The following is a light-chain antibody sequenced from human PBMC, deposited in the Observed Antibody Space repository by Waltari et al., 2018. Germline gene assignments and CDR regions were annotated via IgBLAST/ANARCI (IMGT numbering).Light chain of an antibody. CDR3: QQSYRTRMYT. Sequence: DIQMTQSPSSLSASVGDRVTITCRASQSISSYLNWYQQKPGKAPKLLIYAASSLQSGVPSRLSGRGSGTDFTLKISSLQPGDFATYYCQQSYRTRMYTFGHGTKLEIK. CDR2: AAS. CDR1: QSISSY. J-gene: IGKJ2*01. V-gene: IGKV1-39*01.